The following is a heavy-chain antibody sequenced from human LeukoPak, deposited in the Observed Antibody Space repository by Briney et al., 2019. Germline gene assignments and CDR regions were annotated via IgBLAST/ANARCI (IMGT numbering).Heavy chain of an antibody. CDR2: ISYDGSNK. CDR1: GFTFSSYG. Sequence: GRSLRLSCAASGFTFSSYGMHWVRQAPGKGLEWVAVISYDGSNKYYADSVKGRFTISRDNSKNTLYLQMNSLRAEDTAVYYCARGGDILTGYPFAGYFQHWGQGTLVTVSS. CDR3: ARGGDILTGYPFAGYFQH. J-gene: IGHJ1*01. V-gene: IGHV3-30*03. D-gene: IGHD3-9*01.